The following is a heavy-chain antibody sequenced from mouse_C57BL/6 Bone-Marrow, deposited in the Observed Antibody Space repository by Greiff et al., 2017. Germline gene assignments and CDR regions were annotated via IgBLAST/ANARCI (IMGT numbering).Heavy chain of an antibody. D-gene: IGHD2-3*01. V-gene: IGHV1-82*01. Sequence: VQLQQSGPELVKPGASVKISCKASGYAFSSSWMNWVKQRPGKGLEWIGRIYPGDGDTNYNGKFKGKATLTADKSSITAYMQLSSLTSEDSAVYFCARSGYDGYPWFAYWGQGTLVTVSA. CDR1: GYAFSSSW. J-gene: IGHJ3*01. CDR3: ARSGYDGYPWFAY. CDR2: IYPGDGDT.